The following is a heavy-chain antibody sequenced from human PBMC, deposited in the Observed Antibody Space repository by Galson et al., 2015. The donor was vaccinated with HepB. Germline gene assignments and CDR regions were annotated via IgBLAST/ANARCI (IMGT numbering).Heavy chain of an antibody. CDR1: GYTFTSYG. Sequence: SVKVSCKASGYTFTSYGISWVRQAPGQGLEWMGWISAYNGNTNYAQKLQGRVTMTTDTSTSAAYMELRSLRSDDTAVYYCASVVLRYFDWYAFDIWGQGTMVTVSS. V-gene: IGHV1-18*01. J-gene: IGHJ3*02. CDR2: ISAYNGNT. CDR3: ASVVLRYFDWYAFDI. D-gene: IGHD3-9*01.